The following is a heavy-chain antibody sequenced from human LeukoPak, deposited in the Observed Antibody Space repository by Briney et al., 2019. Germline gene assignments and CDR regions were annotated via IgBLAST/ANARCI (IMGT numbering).Heavy chain of an antibody. Sequence: GGSLRLSCAASXFTFSSYAMSWVRQAPXXXXXXXXAISGSGXXTYYADSVKGRFTISRDNSKNTLYLQMNSLRAEDTAVYYCAKETYLFYYDSSGYYPYNWFDPWGQGTLVTVSS. CDR1: XFTFSSYA. CDR3: AKETYLFYYDSSGYYPYNWFDP. CDR2: ISGSGXXT. D-gene: IGHD3-22*01. J-gene: IGHJ5*02. V-gene: IGHV3-23*01.